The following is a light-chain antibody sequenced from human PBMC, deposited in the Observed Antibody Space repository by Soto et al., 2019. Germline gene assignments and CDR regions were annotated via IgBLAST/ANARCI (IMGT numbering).Light chain of an antibody. Sequence: EIVMTQSPATLSVSPWARATLSCRASQSVSSNLAWYQQKPGQAPRLLIYGASTRATGIPARFSGSGSGTEFTLTISCLQSEDFATYYCQQYYSYLITFGQGTRLEIK. V-gene: IGKV3-15*01. J-gene: IGKJ5*01. CDR2: GAS. CDR1: QSVSSN. CDR3: QQYYSYLIT.